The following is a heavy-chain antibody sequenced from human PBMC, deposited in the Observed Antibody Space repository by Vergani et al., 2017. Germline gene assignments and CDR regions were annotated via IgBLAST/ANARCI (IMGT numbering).Heavy chain of an antibody. D-gene: IGHD2-2*01. CDR1: GFTFSYFG. J-gene: IGHJ4*02. Sequence: QVQLVESGGGVVPPGRSLRLSCAASGFTFSYFGMHWVRQAPGKGLEWVALISYDGGTTHYADSVKGRFTISRDSSKNTLALQMNSLRVEDAGVYYCARYSDCSTTNCHFDYWGQGTLVTVSS. CDR3: ARYSDCSTTNCHFDY. V-gene: IGHV3-33*08. CDR2: ISYDGGTT.